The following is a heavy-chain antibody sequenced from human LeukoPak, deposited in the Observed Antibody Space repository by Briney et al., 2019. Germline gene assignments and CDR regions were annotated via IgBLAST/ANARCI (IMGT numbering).Heavy chain of an antibody. J-gene: IGHJ4*02. CDR1: GGTFSSYA. V-gene: IGHV1-69*01. CDR2: IIPIFGTA. CDR3: AARIQLCSGEGYFDY. Sequence: GSSVKVSCKASGGTFSSYAISWVRQAPGQGLEWMGGIIPIFGTANYAQKFQGRVTITADESTSTAYMELSSLRSEDTAVYYCAARIQLCSGEGYFDYWGQGTLVTVSS. D-gene: IGHD5-18*01.